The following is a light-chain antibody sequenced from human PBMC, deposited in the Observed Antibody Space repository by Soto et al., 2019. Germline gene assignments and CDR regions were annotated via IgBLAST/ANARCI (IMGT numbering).Light chain of an antibody. CDR3: QQYNSYWT. J-gene: IGKJ1*01. CDR2: DAS. V-gene: IGKV1-5*01. Sequence: DIQMTQYPSTLSASVGERVTISCRASQSVNNWLAWYQRKPGKAPKLLIHDASTLESGIPSRFSGSGSGTEFTLTISSLQPDDCATYDCQQYNSYWTFGQGTKVEIK. CDR1: QSVNNW.